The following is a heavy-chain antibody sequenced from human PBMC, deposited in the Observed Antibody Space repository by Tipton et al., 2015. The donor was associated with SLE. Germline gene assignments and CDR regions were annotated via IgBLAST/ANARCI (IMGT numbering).Heavy chain of an antibody. D-gene: IGHD6-13*01. J-gene: IGHJ6*02. Sequence: TLSLTCTVSGGSISSGGYYRSWVRQRPGKGLEWIGNIYDSGSPNYNPSLKSRVTISVDTSKNQFSLKLSSVTAADTAVYYCASDQTYSSSWRYYYYGMDVWGQGTTVTVSS. CDR1: GGSISSGGYY. CDR2: IYDSGSP. CDR3: ASDQTYSSSWRYYYYGMDV. V-gene: IGHV4-61*08.